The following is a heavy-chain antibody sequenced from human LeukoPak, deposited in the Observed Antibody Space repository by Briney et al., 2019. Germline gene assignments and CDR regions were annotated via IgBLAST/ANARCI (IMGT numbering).Heavy chain of an antibody. CDR2: INPSGGST. CDR3: ARDLPAAVTRGWFDP. Sequence: EASVKVSCKASGYTFTGYYMHWVRQAPGQGLEWMGIINPSGGSTSYAQKFQGRVTMTRDTSISTAYMELSRLRSDDTAVYYCARDLPAAVTRGWFDPWGQGTLVTVSS. V-gene: IGHV1-46*01. CDR1: GYTFTGYY. J-gene: IGHJ5*02. D-gene: IGHD2-2*01.